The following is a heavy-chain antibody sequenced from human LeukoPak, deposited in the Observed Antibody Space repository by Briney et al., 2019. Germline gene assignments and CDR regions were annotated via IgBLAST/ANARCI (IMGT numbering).Heavy chain of an antibody. Sequence: SETLSLTCTVSGGSISSYYWSWIRQPPGKGLEWIGYIYYSGSTNYNPSLKSRVTISVDTSKNQFSLKLSSVTAADTALYYCARPTYYYDSSGGAFDIWGQGTMVTVSS. D-gene: IGHD3-22*01. CDR1: GGSISSYY. CDR3: ARPTYYYDSSGGAFDI. J-gene: IGHJ3*02. CDR2: IYYSGST. V-gene: IGHV4-59*01.